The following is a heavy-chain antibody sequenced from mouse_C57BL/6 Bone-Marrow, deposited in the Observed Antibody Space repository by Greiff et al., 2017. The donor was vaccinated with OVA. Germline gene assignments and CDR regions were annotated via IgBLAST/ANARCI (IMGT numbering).Heavy chain of an antibody. D-gene: IGHD2-1*01. V-gene: IGHV1-15*01. CDR3: PIYIYYAYYAMDY. CDR2: IDPETGGT. J-gene: IGHJ4*01. Sequence: QVQLKESGAELVRPGASVTLSCKASGYTFTDYEMHWVKQTPVHGLEWIGAIDPETGGTAYNQKFKGKAILTADKSSSTAYMELRSLTSEDSAVYYCPIYIYYAYYAMDYWGQGTSVTVSS. CDR1: GYTFTDYE.